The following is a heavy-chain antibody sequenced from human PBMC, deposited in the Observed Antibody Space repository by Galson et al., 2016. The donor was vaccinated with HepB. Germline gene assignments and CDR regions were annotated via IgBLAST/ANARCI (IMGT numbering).Heavy chain of an antibody. V-gene: IGHV3-48*03. J-gene: IGHJ6*02. CDR1: GFIFSTYE. CDR3: ARDFRAVNRLKMDV. CDR2: ISSNGVTT. D-gene: IGHD3-10*01. Sequence: SLRLSCAASGFIFSTYEMNWVRQAPGKGLEWVSYISSNGVTTYYADSVRGRFTISRDNVKNSLYLQMNSLRAEDTAVYYCARDFRAVNRLKMDVWGQGTTVTVSS.